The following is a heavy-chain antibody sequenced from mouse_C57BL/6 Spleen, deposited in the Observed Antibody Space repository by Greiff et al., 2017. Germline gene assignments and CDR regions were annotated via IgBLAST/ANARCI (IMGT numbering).Heavy chain of an antibody. CDR2: ISSGSSTI. V-gene: IGHV5-17*01. CDR3: ARAHYYGSSHWYFDV. CDR1: GFTFSDYG. D-gene: IGHD1-1*01. Sequence: EVQLVESGGGLVKPGGSLKLSCAASGFTFSDYGMHWVRQAPEKGLEWVAYISSGSSTIYYADTVKGRFTISRDNAKNTQFLQMTSLRCEDTDMYYCARAHYYGSSHWYFDVWGTGTTVTVAS. J-gene: IGHJ1*03.